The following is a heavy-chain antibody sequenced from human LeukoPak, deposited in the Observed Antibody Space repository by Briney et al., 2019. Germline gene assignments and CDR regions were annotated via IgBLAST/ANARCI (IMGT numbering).Heavy chain of an antibody. CDR2: INHSGST. D-gene: IGHD3-9*01. CDR3: ARRTSYDTLTGYIYWYFDL. CDR1: GGSFSGYY. J-gene: IGHJ2*01. V-gene: IGHV4-34*01. Sequence: SETLSLTCAVYGGSFSGYYWSWIRQPPGEGLEWIGEINHSGSTNYNPSLKSRVTISVDTSKNQFSLKLSSVTAADTAVHFCARRTSYDTLTGYIYWYFDLWGRGTLVTVSS.